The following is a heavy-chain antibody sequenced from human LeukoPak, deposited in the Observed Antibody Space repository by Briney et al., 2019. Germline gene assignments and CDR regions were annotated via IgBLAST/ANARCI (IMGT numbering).Heavy chain of an antibody. CDR1: GFTFSSYG. CDR2: ISYDGSNK. CDR3: ARARFGYNRGPFDY. J-gene: IGHJ4*02. Sequence: GGSLRLSCAASGFTFSSYGMNWVRQAPGKGLEWVAFISYDGSNKHYAEPVQGRFTISRDNSKNTLYLQMNSLRPEDTAVYYCARARFGYNRGPFDYWGQGILVTVSS. D-gene: IGHD5-24*01. V-gene: IGHV3-30*03.